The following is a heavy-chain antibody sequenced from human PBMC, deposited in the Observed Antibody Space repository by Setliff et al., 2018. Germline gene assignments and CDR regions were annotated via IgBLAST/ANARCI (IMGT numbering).Heavy chain of an antibody. Sequence: SETLSLTCTVSGDSLSGDNYFWSWIRHLPGKGLQWLGHIYYTGKTYYDPSLKSRLEMSVDTSKREFALRLSSVTAADTAVYYCARTSTYVLGSGSYWDRWFDPWSQGTLVTVSS. CDR1: GDSLSGDNYF. CDR3: ARTSTYVLGSGSYWDRWFDP. V-gene: IGHV4-30-4*02. D-gene: IGHD3-10*01. CDR2: IYYTGKT. J-gene: IGHJ5*02.